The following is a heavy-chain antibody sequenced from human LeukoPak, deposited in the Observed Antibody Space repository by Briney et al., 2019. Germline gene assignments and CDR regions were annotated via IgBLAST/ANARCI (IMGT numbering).Heavy chain of an antibody. CDR2: INHSGST. CDR1: GGSFSGYY. J-gene: IGHJ5*02. Sequence: SETLSLTCAVYGGSFSGYYWSWIRQPPGKGLEWIGEINHSGSTNYNPSLKSRVTISVDTSKNQFSLKLSSVTAADTAVYYCARGTGIAAYINWFDPWGQGTLVTVSS. CDR3: ARGTGIAAYINWFDP. V-gene: IGHV4-34*01. D-gene: IGHD6-13*01.